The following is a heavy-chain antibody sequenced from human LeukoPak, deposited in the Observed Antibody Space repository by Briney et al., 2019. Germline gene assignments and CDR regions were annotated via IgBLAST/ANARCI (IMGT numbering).Heavy chain of an antibody. CDR3: ARDLWGWGSDYLDY. V-gene: IGHV1-2*06. D-gene: IGHD4/OR15-4a*01. CDR2: ISPNSGAT. CDR1: GYTFTDYY. Sequence: ASVKVSCKASGYTFTDYYVHWVRLVPGQGLEWMGRISPNSGATNYAEKFRGRGTMARDTSINTVYMEMSSLRSDDTAVYYCARDLWGWGSDYLDYWGQGTLVTVSS. J-gene: IGHJ4*02.